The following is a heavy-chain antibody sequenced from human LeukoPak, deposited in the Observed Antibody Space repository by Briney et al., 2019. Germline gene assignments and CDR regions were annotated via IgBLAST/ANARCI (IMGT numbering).Heavy chain of an antibody. Sequence: GGSLRLSCAASGFTFSSYDMNWVRQAPGMGLEWVSSISTRSDYIYYADSVKGRFTISRDNAKNSLYLQMNGLRAEDTAVHYCGRDSGRHIAGAATDSWGQGTLVTVSS. V-gene: IGHV3-21*01. D-gene: IGHD6-13*01. CDR3: GRDSGRHIAGAATDS. CDR1: GFTFSSYD. J-gene: IGHJ5*02. CDR2: ISTRSDYI.